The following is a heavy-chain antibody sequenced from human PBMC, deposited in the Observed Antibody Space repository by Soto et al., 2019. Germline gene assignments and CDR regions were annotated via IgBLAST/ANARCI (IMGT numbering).Heavy chain of an antibody. CDR2: ISYDGSNK. CDR3: ERGARDFDY. CDR1: GFTFDTYV. V-gene: IGHV3-33*08. J-gene: IGHJ4*02. Sequence: PGGSLRLSCAASGFTFDTYVMHWVRQAPRTGLEWVAVISYDGSNKYYADSVKGRFTISRDNSKNTLYLQMNSLNAEDTAVYYCERGARDFDYWGQGTLVTVSS. D-gene: IGHD3-16*01.